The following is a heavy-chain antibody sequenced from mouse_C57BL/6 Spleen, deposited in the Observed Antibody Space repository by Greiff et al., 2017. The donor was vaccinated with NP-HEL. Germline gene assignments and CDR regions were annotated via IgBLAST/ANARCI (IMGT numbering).Heavy chain of an antibody. CDR2: INPNNGGT. V-gene: IGHV1-18*01. Sequence: VQLQQSGPELVKPGASVKIPCKASGYTFTDYNMDWVKQSHGKSLEWIGDINPNNGGTIYNQKFKGKATLTVDKSSSTAYMELRSLTSEDTAVYYCARSATGDAMDYWGQGTSVTVSS. CDR3: ARSATGDAMDY. J-gene: IGHJ4*01. CDR1: GYTFTDYN. D-gene: IGHD1-2*01.